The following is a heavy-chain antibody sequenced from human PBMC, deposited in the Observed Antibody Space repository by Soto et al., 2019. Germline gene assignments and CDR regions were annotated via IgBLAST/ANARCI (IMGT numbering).Heavy chain of an antibody. V-gene: IGHV4-59*08. D-gene: IGHD6-13*01. CDR3: GRLHERYSSTWIDS. J-gene: IGHJ4*02. Sequence: SETLSLTCSVSGGSMSNYYWTWIRQPPGKGLERIGYVNYIGSTRYNPSLNSRVTISVDTSKTQFSLRMNSVTAADTAVYYCGRLHERYSSTWIDSWGQGTLVTVSS. CDR2: VNYIGST. CDR1: GGSMSNYY.